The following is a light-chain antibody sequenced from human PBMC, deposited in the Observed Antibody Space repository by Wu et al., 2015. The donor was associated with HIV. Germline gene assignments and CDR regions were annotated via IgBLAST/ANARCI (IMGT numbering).Light chain of an antibody. CDR2: AAS. J-gene: IGKJ4*01. V-gene: IGKV1-39*01. CDR1: QSITNY. CDR3: QQSDSAPCT. Sequence: DVHMTQSPSSLSASVGDTVTMTCRASQSITNYLNWYQQKPGRAPKLLIYAASTLQSGVPSRFSGIGSGTHFTLTIRSLHPEDFATYYCQQSDSAPCTFGGGTKVEIK.